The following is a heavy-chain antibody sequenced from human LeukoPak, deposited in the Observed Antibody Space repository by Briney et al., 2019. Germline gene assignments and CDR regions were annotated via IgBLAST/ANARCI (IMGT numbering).Heavy chain of an antibody. CDR2: IYYSGST. V-gene: IGHV4-59*01. CDR3: ARGKVRGAGSLRY. CDR1: GGSISSYY. Sequence: PSETLSLTCTVSGGSISSYYWSWIRQPPGKGLEWIGYIYYSGSTNYNPSLKSRVTISVDTSKNQFSLKLSSVTAADTAVYYCARGKVRGAGSLRYWGQGTLVTVSS. J-gene: IGHJ4*02. D-gene: IGHD3-10*01.